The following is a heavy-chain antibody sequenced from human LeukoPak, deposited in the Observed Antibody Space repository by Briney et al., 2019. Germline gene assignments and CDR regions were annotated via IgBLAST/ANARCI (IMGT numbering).Heavy chain of an antibody. Sequence: QPGGSLRLSCAASGFPFSDHYMDWVRQAPGKGLEWVGRSRKKPNIYTTEYAASVEGRFTISRNDSKNSLYLQMTSLKTEDTAVYYCVRVGQDPLNSLPNYYYYYMDVWGKGTTVTISS. V-gene: IGHV3-72*01. CDR2: SRKKPNIYTT. J-gene: IGHJ6*03. CDR3: VRVGQDPLNSLPNYYYYYMDV. CDR1: GFPFSDHY. D-gene: IGHD2-15*01.